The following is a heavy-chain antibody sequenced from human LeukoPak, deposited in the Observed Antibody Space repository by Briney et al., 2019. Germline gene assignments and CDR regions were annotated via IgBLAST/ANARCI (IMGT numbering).Heavy chain of an antibody. J-gene: IGHJ4*02. CDR1: GGSFSGYY. CDR3: AATPRYFDWLLLDY. Sequence: SETLSLTCAVYGGSFSGYYWSWIRQPPGKGLEWIGEINHSGSTNYNPSLKSRVTISVDTSKNQFSLKLSSVTAADTAVYYCAATPRYFDWLLLDYWGQGTLVTVSS. V-gene: IGHV4-34*01. CDR2: INHSGST. D-gene: IGHD3-9*01.